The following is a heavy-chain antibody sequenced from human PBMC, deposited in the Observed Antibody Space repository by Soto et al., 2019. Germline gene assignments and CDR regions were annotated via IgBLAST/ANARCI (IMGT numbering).Heavy chain of an antibody. CDR3: ARGVVPAANEEYYFDY. J-gene: IGHJ4*02. CDR1: GDTFSSYA. V-gene: IGHV1-69*01. D-gene: IGHD2-2*01. Sequence: QVQLVQSGAEVKKPGSLVKVSCKASGDTFSSYAISWVRQAPGQGLEWMGGIIPIFGTANYAQKFQGRVTITADESTSTAYIDLSSLRSEDTAVYYCARGVVPAANEEYYFDYWGQGTLVTVSS. CDR2: IIPIFGTA.